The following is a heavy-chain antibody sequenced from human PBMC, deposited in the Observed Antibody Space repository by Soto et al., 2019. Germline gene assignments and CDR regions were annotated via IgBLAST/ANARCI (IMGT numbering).Heavy chain of an antibody. CDR2: IDYSGST. D-gene: IGHD3-22*01. CDR3: ARGSRSLDSRRFSASWYF. CDR1: GDYISRGGFY. J-gene: IGHJ2*01. V-gene: IGHV4-31*03. Sequence: PPETLSLTCSVSGDYISRGGFYWSWIRQQPGKGLEWIGSIDYSGSTFYNPSLESRLIISLDKSQFQFSLKLNSVTAADTAVFYCARGSRSLDSRRFSASWYF.